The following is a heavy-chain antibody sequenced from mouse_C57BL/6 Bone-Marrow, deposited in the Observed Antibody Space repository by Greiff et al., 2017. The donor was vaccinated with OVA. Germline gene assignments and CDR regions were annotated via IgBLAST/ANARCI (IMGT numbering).Heavy chain of an antibody. D-gene: IGHD2-4*01. CDR3: ARYDYDERGYYFDY. CDR2: IWTGGGT. V-gene: IGHV2-9-1*01. J-gene: IGHJ2*01. CDR1: GFSLTSYA. Sequence: QVQLKQSGPGLVAPSQSLSITCTVSGFSLTSYAISWVRQPPGKGLEWLGVIWTGGGTNYNSALKSRLSISKDNSKSQVFLKMNSLQTDDTARYYCARYDYDERGYYFDYWGQGTTLTVSS.